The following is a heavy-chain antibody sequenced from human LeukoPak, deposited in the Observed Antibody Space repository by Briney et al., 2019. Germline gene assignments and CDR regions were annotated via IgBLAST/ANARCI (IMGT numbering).Heavy chain of an antibody. J-gene: IGHJ3*02. D-gene: IGHD1-26*01. V-gene: IGHV5-51*01. CDR1: GYRFTSYW. Sequence: GESLKISCKGSGYRFTSYWIGWVRQMPGKGLEWMGIIYPGDSDTRYSPSFQGQVTISADKSINTAYMQWSSLKASDTAMYYCARLYTGSSGAFDIWGQGTMVTVSS. CDR3: ARLYTGSSGAFDI. CDR2: IYPGDSDT.